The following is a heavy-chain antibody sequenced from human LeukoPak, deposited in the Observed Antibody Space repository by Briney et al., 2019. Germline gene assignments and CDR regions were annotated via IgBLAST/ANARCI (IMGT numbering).Heavy chain of an antibody. V-gene: IGHV6-1*01. D-gene: IGHD3-22*01. CDR3: ARVGRTPNYDSSGYLLNKPRYYYYYMDV. Sequence: SQTLSLTCAISGDSVSSNSAAWNWIRQSPSRGLEWLGRTYYRSKWYNDYAVSVKSRITNNPDTSKNQFSLQLNSVTPEDTAVYYCARVGRTPNYDSSGYLLNKPRYYYYYMDVWGKGTTVTVSS. CDR2: TYYRSKWYN. J-gene: IGHJ6*03. CDR1: GDSVSSNSAA.